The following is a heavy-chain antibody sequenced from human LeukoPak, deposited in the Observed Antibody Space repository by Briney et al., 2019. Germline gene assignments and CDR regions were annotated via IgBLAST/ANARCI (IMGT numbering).Heavy chain of an antibody. CDR2: IYPNSGDT. J-gene: IGHJ3*02. Sequence: ASVKVSCKVSGYTFSGYYMHWVRQAPGQGLEWMGWIYPNSGDTKYAQKFQGRVTVTRDTSISTAFMEVSRLTSDDTAVYYCARSGSDAFDIWGQGTMVTVSS. CDR1: GYTFSGYY. D-gene: IGHD1-26*01. CDR3: ARSGSDAFDI. V-gene: IGHV1-2*02.